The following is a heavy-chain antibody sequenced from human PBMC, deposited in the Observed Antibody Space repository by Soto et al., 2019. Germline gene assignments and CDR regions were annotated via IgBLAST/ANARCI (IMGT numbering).Heavy chain of an antibody. CDR2: IYPGDSDT. J-gene: IGHJ6*02. Sequence: PGESLKISCKGSGYSFTSYWIGWVRQMPGKGLEWMGIIYPGDSDTRYSPSFQGQVTISADKSISTAYLQWSSLKASDTAMYYCARTSAAGKYYYGIDVWRQRTTVPVSS. D-gene: IGHD6-13*01. CDR3: ARTSAAGKYYYGIDV. V-gene: IGHV5-51*01. CDR1: GYSFTSYW.